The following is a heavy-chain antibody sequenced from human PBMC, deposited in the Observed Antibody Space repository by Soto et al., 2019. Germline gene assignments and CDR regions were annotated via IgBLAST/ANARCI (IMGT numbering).Heavy chain of an antibody. CDR3: ARANGGMDV. CDR1: GFTFSSYS. CDR2: ISSSSSYI. D-gene: IGHD2-8*01. V-gene: IGHV3-21*01. Sequence: EVQLVESGGGLVKPGGSLRLSCAASGFTFSSYSMNWVRQAPGKGLEWVSSISSSSSYIYYADSVKGRFTISRDNAKNSLYMQMNSLRAEDTAGYYCARANGGMDVWGQGTTVTVSS. J-gene: IGHJ6*02.